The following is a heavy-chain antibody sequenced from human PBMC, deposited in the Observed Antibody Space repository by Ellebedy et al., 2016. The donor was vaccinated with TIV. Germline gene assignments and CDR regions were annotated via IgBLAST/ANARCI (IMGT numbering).Heavy chain of an antibody. D-gene: IGHD2-15*01. V-gene: IGHV4-34*01. J-gene: IGHJ5*02. CDR3: ARRGYCDGGTCYSTPQIDL. Sequence: MPSETLSLTCAVFGDSFNDYYWSWIRQPPGKGLQYIGEINHRGTTNYNTSLESLVTISLDTSRTQFSLKLSSVTAADTSVYVCARRGYCDGGTCYSTPQIDLWGQGTLVTVSS. CDR1: GDSFNDYY. CDR2: INHRGTT.